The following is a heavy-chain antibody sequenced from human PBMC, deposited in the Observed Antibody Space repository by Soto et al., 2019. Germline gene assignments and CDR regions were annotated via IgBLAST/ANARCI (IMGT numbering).Heavy chain of an antibody. CDR3: ARDLPEITIFGVVLYYYYGMDV. V-gene: IGHV1-18*04. D-gene: IGHD3-3*01. Sequence: GASVKVSCKASGYTFTSYGISWVRQAPGQGLEWMGWISAYNGNTNYAQKLQGRVTMTTDTSTSTAYMELRSLRSDDTAVYYCARDLPEITIFGVVLYYYYGMDVWGQGTTVTVSS. J-gene: IGHJ6*02. CDR2: ISAYNGNT. CDR1: GYTFTSYG.